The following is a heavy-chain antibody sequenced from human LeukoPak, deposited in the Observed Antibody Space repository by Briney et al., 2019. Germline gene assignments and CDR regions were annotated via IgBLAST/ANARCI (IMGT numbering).Heavy chain of an antibody. CDR2: ISGPSSTI. CDR1: GFIFSSYS. J-gene: IGHJ4*02. D-gene: IGHD5-24*01. CDR3: TTYGRDGYRGYF. V-gene: IGHV3-48*04. Sequence: PGGSLRLFCAASGFIFSSYSMSWVRQAPGKGLEWVSYISGPSSTIYYADSVKGRFTISRDNAKHSVYLQMSSLRAEDTAVYYCTTYGRDGYRGYFWGQGALVTVSS.